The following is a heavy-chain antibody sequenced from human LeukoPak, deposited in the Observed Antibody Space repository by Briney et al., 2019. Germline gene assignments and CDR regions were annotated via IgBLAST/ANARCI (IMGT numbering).Heavy chain of an antibody. V-gene: IGHV1-8*03. J-gene: IGHJ4*02. Sequence: ASVKVSCKASGYTFTSYDINWVRQATGQGLEWMGWMNPNSGNTGYAQKFQGRVTITRNTSISTAYMELSSLRSEDTAVYYCARGRGNWNYEDYWGQGTLVTVSS. D-gene: IGHD1-7*01. CDR2: MNPNSGNT. CDR1: GYTFTSYD. CDR3: ARGRGNWNYEDY.